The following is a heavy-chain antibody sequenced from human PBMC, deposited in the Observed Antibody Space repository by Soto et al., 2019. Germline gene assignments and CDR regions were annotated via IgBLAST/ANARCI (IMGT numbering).Heavy chain of an antibody. J-gene: IGHJ5*02. CDR3: ATTYGSGP. Sequence: PGGSLRLSCSASGFTFSDSCMSLVRRAPGKGLEWVGRIKSKSDGGTTDYTAPVKGRFTISRDDSENTLYLQMHSLKTEDTAVYYCATTYGSGPWGQGTLVTLSS. V-gene: IGHV3-15*01. CDR2: IKSKSDGGTT. CDR1: GFTFSDSC. D-gene: IGHD3-10*01.